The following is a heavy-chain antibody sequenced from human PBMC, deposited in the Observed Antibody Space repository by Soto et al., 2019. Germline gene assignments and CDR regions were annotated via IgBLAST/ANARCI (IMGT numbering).Heavy chain of an antibody. CDR3: ARAFLHHVLRFLEWSPGPVGYGMDV. Sequence: ASVKVSCKASGYTFTGNYMHWVRQAPGQGLELMGWINPNSGGTNYAQKFQGRVTMTRDTSISTAYMELSRLRSDDTAVYYCARAFLHHVLRFLEWSPGPVGYGMDVWGQGTTVTVSS. V-gene: IGHV1-2*02. CDR1: GYTFTGNY. CDR2: INPNSGGT. J-gene: IGHJ6*02. D-gene: IGHD3-3*01.